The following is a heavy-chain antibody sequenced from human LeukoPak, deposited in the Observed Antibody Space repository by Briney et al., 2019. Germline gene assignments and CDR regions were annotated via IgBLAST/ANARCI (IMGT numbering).Heavy chain of an antibody. J-gene: IGHJ3*02. CDR1: GGSISSGSYY. Sequence: SETLSLTCTVSGGSISSGSYYWSWIRQPAGKGLEWIGRIYTSGSTNYNPSLKSRVTISVGTSKNQFSLKLSSVTAADTAVYYCASRPPKYYDSTGDAFDIWGQGTMVTVSS. CDR2: IYTSGST. D-gene: IGHD3-22*01. V-gene: IGHV4-61*02. CDR3: ASRPPKYYDSTGDAFDI.